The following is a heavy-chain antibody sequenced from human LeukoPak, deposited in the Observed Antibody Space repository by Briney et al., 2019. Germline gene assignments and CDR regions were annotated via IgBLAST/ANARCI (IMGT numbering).Heavy chain of an antibody. J-gene: IGHJ1*01. CDR1: GFTFSSYG. CDR3: AKDPGKYCSSYTCYQYFQH. Sequence: GGSLRLSCAASGFTFSSYGMHWVRQAPGKGLEWVAFIRYDGSNKHYADSVKGRFTISRDNSKNTLYLKMNSLRAEDTAVFYCAKDPGKYCSSYTCYQYFQHWGQGTLVTVSS. CDR2: IRYDGSNK. V-gene: IGHV3-30*02. D-gene: IGHD2-2*01.